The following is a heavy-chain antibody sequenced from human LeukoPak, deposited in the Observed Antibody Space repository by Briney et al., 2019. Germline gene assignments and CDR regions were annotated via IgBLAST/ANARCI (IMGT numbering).Heavy chain of an antibody. D-gene: IGHD6-6*01. CDR2: INPSRNT. CDR1: VGSFSGYY. Sequence: PSETLSLTCAVFVGSFSGYYWNWIRQPPGKGLEWIGQINPSRNTNYNPSLKSRVTISVDTSKKQFSLKLSSVTAADTAVYYCARGNGYSSSHTLFDYWGQGTLVTVSS. CDR3: ARGNGYSSSHTLFDY. V-gene: IGHV4-34*01. J-gene: IGHJ4*02.